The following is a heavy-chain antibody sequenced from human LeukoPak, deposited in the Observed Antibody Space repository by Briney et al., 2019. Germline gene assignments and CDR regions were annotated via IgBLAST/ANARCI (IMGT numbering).Heavy chain of an antibody. CDR3: ARDPHTAMALYYFDY. Sequence: GGSLRLSCAASGFTFSSYWMHWVGQAPGKGLVWVSRMNSDGSSTIYADSVKGRFTISRDNAKNHLHLQMNSLRAEDTAVYYCARDPHTAMALYYFDYWGQGTLVTVSS. V-gene: IGHV3-74*01. D-gene: IGHD5-18*01. CDR2: MNSDGSST. CDR1: GFTFSSYW. J-gene: IGHJ4*02.